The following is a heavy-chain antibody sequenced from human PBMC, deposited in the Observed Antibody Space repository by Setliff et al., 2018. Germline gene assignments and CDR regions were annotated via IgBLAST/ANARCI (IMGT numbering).Heavy chain of an antibody. D-gene: IGHD6-13*01. J-gene: IGHJ6*02. Sequence: SETLSLSCAASGFTFNDHYMDWVRQPPGKGLEWIGEINHSGSTNYNPSLKSRVTISVDTSKNQFSLKLSSVTAADTAVYYCARDLGGGVSNLYYYYYGMDVWGQGTTVTVSS. CDR3: ARDLGGGVSNLYYYYYGMDV. CDR1: GFTFNDHY. CDR2: INHSGST. V-gene: IGHV4-34*01.